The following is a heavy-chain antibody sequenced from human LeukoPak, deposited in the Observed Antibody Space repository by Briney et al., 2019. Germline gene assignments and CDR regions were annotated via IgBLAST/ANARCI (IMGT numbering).Heavy chain of an antibody. Sequence: SETLSLTCSVSGGSISSFYWSWVRQPAGKGLEWIGRISTRGNADYNPSLKCRVTISVDTSKNQFSLKLSSVTAADTAVYYCARGGGPGYDYVWGSYRRTPNNWFDPWGQGTLVTVSS. J-gene: IGHJ5*02. D-gene: IGHD3-16*02. CDR2: ISTRGNA. CDR3: ARGGGPGYDYVWGSYRRTPNNWFDP. V-gene: IGHV4-4*07. CDR1: GGSISSFY.